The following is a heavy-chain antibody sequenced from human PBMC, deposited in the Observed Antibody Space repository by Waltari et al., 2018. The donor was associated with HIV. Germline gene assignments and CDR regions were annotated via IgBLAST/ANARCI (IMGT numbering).Heavy chain of an antibody. Sequence: EVQLVESGGGLVQPGGSLRLSCAASGFTFSSYWMSWVRQAPGKGLEGVANIKQDGSEKDYVDSVNGRLTISRDNSENSLYLQMNSLRAEDTAVYYCARGGFYGSGSKVNWGQGTLVTVSS. CDR1: GFTFSSYW. J-gene: IGHJ4*02. D-gene: IGHD3-10*01. V-gene: IGHV3-7*04. CDR2: IKQDGSEK. CDR3: ARGGFYGSGSKVN.